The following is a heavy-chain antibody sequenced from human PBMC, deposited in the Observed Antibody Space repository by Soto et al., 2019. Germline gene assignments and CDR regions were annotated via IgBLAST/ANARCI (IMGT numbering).Heavy chain of an antibody. V-gene: IGHV4-30-4*01. CDR3: ARGHVSIRAFSIYYYYGMDV. D-gene: IGHD2-21*01. J-gene: IGHJ6*02. CDR1: GGSISSGDYY. CDR2: IYYSGST. Sequence: PSETLSLTCTVSGGSISSGDYYWSWIRQPPGKGLEWIGYIYYSGSTYYNPSLKSRVTISVDTSKNQFSLKLSSVTAADTAVYYCARGHVSIRAFSIYYYYGMDVWGQGTTVTVSS.